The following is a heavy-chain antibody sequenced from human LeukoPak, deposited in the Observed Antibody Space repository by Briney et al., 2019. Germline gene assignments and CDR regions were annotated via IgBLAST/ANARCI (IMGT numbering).Heavy chain of an antibody. D-gene: IGHD3/OR15-3a*01. V-gene: IGHV4-34*01. CDR2: INHSGST. CDR3: ARSSGGPDWNYFDY. Sequence: SETLSLTCAVYGGSFGGYYWSWIRQPPGKGLEWIGEINHSGSTNYNPSLKSRVTISVDTSKNQFSLKLSSVTAADTAVYYCARSSGGPDWNYFDYWGQGTLVTVSS. CDR1: GGSFGGYY. J-gene: IGHJ4*02.